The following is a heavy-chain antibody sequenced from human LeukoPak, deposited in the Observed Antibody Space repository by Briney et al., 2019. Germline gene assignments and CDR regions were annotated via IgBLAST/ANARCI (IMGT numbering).Heavy chain of an antibody. V-gene: IGHV4-59*01. CDR2: IYYSGST. D-gene: IGHD2-15*01. CDR1: GGSISSYY. CDR3: ARDDCSGGSCYLPSGYFDL. J-gene: IGHJ2*01. Sequence: PSETLSLTCTVSGGSISSYYWSWIRQPPGKGLEWIRYIYYSGSTNYNPSLKSRVTISVDTSKNQFSLKLSSVTAADTAVYYCARDDCSGGSCYLPSGYFDLWGRGTLVTVSS.